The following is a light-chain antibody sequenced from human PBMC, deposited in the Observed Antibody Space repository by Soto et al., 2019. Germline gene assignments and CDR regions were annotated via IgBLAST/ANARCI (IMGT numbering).Light chain of an antibody. CDR3: QQRQYWPPIT. CDR1: ESVSSY. V-gene: IGKV3-11*01. Sequence: LTQSPSTLSLSPGERATLSCRASESVSSYLAWYQQKPGQAPRLLMYDTANRATGVPARFSGSGSGTDFTLTISSLVPEDCAIYYCQQRQYWPPITFGQGTRLEIK. J-gene: IGKJ5*01. CDR2: DTA.